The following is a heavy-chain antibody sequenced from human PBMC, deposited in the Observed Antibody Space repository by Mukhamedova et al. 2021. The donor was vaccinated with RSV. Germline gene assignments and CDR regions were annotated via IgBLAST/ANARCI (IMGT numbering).Heavy chain of an antibody. CDR2: GST. J-gene: IGHJ4*02. CDR3: ARDMAGAYSSSTSFDY. Sequence: GSTNYNPSLKSRVTMSVDTSKNQFSLKLSSVTAADTAVYYCARDMAGAYSSSTSFDYWGQGTLVTVSS. D-gene: IGHD6-6*01. V-gene: IGHV4-4*07.